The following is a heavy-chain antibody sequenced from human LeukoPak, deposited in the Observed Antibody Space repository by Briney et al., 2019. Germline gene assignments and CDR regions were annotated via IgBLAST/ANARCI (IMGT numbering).Heavy chain of an antibody. J-gene: IGHJ3*02. CDR1: GYTFTLYD. CDR3: ARLKMRSSWYLVGAFDI. D-gene: IGHD6-13*01. V-gene: IGHV1-8*03. Sequence: ASVKVSCKASGYTFTLYDINWVRQATGQGLEWMGWMNPNSGNTGYAQKFQGRVTITRNTSISTAYMELSSLRSEDTAVYYCARLKMRSSWYLVGAFDIWGQGIMVTVSS. CDR2: MNPNSGNT.